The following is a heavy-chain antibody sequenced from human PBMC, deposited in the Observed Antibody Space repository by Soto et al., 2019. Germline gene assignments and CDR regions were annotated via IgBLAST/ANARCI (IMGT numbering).Heavy chain of an antibody. V-gene: IGHV1-69*02. Sequence: QVQLVQSGAEVKKPGSSVKVSCKASGGTFNVYTIIWVRQAPGQGLEWMGRIIPMLAITNYAQRFQGRVTLTADTSTPTAYMELSSLTSEDTAVYYWALGSWSGETLDIWGQGTLVTVSS. CDR1: GGTFNVYT. D-gene: IGHD6-13*01. CDR3: ALGSWSGETLDI. CDR2: IIPMLAIT. J-gene: IGHJ3*02.